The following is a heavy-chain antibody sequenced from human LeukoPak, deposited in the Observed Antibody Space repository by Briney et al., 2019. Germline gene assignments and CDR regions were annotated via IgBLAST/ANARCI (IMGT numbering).Heavy chain of an antibody. D-gene: IGHD1-26*01. CDR2: IKSDGSGT. Sequence: QSGGSLRLSCAASGFTFSNYWMHWVRQAPGKGLVWVSRIKSDGSGTTYADPVKGRFTISRDNAKNTLYLQMNSLRAEDTAIYYCAKYGPQDSGSSHFDYWGQGALVTVSS. J-gene: IGHJ4*02. CDR3: AKYGPQDSGSSHFDY. V-gene: IGHV3-74*01. CDR1: GFTFSNYW.